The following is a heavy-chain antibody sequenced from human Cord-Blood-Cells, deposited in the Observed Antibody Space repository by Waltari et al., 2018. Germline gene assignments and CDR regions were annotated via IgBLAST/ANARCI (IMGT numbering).Heavy chain of an antibody. D-gene: IGHD3-22*01. V-gene: IGHV1-69*01. CDR1: GGTFSSYA. CDR2: IIPIFGTA. J-gene: IGHJ5*02. CDR3: ARLYYYDSSGYYNWFDP. Sequence: QVQLVQSGAEVKKPGSSVKVSCKASGGTFSSYAISWVRQAPGQGLEWMGGIIPIFGTANYAQKFQGRGTITADESTSTAYMGLSSLRSEDTAVYYCARLYYYDSSGYYNWFDPWGQGTLVTVSS.